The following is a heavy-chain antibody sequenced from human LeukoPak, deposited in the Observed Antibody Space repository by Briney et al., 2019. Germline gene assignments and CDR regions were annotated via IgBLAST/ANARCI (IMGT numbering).Heavy chain of an antibody. D-gene: IGHD2-21*02. Sequence: PGGSLRLSCAASGFTFSNAWMNWVRQAPGKGLEWVGRIKSKTDGGTTDYAAPVKGRFTISRDDSKNTLYLQMNSLRAEDTAVYYCARDLVLRRTIVVVTAIPVGAFDIWGQGTMVTVSS. J-gene: IGHJ3*02. CDR1: GFTFSNAW. V-gene: IGHV3-15*07. CDR3: ARDLVLRRTIVVVTAIPVGAFDI. CDR2: IKSKTDGGTT.